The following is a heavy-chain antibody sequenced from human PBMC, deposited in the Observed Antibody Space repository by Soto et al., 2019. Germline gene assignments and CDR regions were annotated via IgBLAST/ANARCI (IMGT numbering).Heavy chain of an antibody. D-gene: IGHD6-13*01. CDR2: ISYDGSNK. J-gene: IGHJ6*02. CDR3: AKGHESSSWYRYYYYGMDV. V-gene: IGHV3-30*18. CDR1: GFTFSSYG. Sequence: HPGGSLRLSCAASGFTFSSYGMHWVRQAPGKGLEWVAVISYDGSNKYYADSVKGRFTISRDNSKNTLYLQMNSLRAEDTAVYYCAKGHESSSWYRYYYYGMDVWGQGTTVTVS.